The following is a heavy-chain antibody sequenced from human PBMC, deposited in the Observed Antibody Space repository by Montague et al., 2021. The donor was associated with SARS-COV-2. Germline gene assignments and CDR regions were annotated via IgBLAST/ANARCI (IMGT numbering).Heavy chain of an antibody. V-gene: IGHV3-74*01. Sequence: SLRLSCSASGFTFSSYWMHWVRQAPGKGLVWVSRINSDGSSTSYXDSVKGRFTISGDNAKNTLYLQMNSLRAEDTAVYYCARDPGTYDYVWGSSLGIDYWGQGTLVTVSS. CDR3: ARDPGTYDYVWGSSLGIDY. CDR2: INSDGSST. D-gene: IGHD3-16*01. J-gene: IGHJ4*02. CDR1: GFTFSSYW.